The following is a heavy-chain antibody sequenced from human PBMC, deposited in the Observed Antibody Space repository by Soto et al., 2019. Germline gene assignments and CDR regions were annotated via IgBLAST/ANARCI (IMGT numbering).Heavy chain of an antibody. CDR1: GGSISSGGYY. CDR2: IYYSGST. Sequence: QVQLQESGPGLVKPSQTLSLTCTVSGGSISSGGYYWSWIRQHPGKGLEWIGYIYYSGSTYYNPSLKSRVTISVDTSKNQFSLKLSSVTAADTAVYYCASLWSEAARREKAKDPDYWGQGTLVTVSS. D-gene: IGHD6-6*01. J-gene: IGHJ4*02. V-gene: IGHV4-31*03. CDR3: ASLWSEAARREKAKDPDY.